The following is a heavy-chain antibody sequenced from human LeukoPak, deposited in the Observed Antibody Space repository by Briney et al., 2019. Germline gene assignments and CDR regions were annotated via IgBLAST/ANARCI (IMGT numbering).Heavy chain of an antibody. Sequence: GGSLRLSCAASGFTFSSYSMNWVRQAPGKGLEWVSSISSSSSYIYYADSVKGRFTISRDNSKNTLYLQMNSLRAEDTAVYYCAKVSGEHWGQGTLVTVSS. D-gene: IGHD1-26*01. V-gene: IGHV3-21*04. CDR3: AKVSGEH. J-gene: IGHJ4*02. CDR1: GFTFSSYS. CDR2: ISSSSSYI.